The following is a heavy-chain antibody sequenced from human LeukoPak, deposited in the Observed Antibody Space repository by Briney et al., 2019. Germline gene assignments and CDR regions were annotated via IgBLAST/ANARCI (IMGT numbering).Heavy chain of an antibody. CDR1: GGSISSGDYY. V-gene: IGHV4-30-2*03. Sequence: SQTLSLTCTVSGGSISSGDYYWSWIRQPPGKGLEWIGSIYYSGTTYYNPSLKSRVTISVDTSKNQFSLKLSSVTAADTAVYYCVRACSGGSCYLSFQHWGQGTLVTVSS. D-gene: IGHD2-15*01. J-gene: IGHJ1*01. CDR3: VRACSGGSCYLSFQH. CDR2: IYYSGTT.